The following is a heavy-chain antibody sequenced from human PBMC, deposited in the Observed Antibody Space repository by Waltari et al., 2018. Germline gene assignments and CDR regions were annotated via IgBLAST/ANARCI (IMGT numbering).Heavy chain of an antibody. V-gene: IGHV4-61*09. CDR3: ARSAVGPYSSGWSYYFDY. CDR2: IYTSGST. CDR1: GGSLSSGSYY. Sequence: VQLQESGPGLVKPSQTLSLTCPVSGGSLSSGSYYWSWIRPPAGKGLEWIGYIYTSGSTNYNPALKSRVTISVDTSKNQFSLKLSSVTAADTAVYYCARSAVGPYSSGWSYYFDYWGQGTLVTVSS. J-gene: IGHJ4*02. D-gene: IGHD6-19*01.